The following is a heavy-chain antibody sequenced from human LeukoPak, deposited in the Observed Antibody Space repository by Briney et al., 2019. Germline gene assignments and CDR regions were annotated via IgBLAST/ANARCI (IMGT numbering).Heavy chain of an antibody. CDR1: GYTFATYG. V-gene: IGHV1-18*01. Sequence: ASVEVSCKASGYTFATYGFSWVRQAPGQGLEWMGWVNTHNGKTHYAQKIQGRVTMTTDTSTSTAYMELRSLVSDDTAVYYCARDFSGYDPDYWGQGTLVTVSS. D-gene: IGHD5-12*01. CDR3: ARDFSGYDPDY. CDR2: VNTHNGKT. J-gene: IGHJ4*02.